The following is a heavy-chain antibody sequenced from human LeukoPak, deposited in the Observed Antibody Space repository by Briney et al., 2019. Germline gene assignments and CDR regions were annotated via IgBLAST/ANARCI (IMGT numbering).Heavy chain of an antibody. CDR2: IYYSGST. V-gene: IGHV4-31*03. CDR1: GGSANRGGYY. J-gene: IGHJ4*02. Sequence: TLSLTCTVSGGSANRGGYYWSWIRQHPGKGLEWIGNIYYSGSTYYNSSLKSRVTISVDTSKNQFSLKLSSVTAADTAVYYCARLPFNYYDIGPWDYWGQGTLVTVSS. D-gene: IGHD3-22*01. CDR3: ARLPFNYYDIGPWDY.